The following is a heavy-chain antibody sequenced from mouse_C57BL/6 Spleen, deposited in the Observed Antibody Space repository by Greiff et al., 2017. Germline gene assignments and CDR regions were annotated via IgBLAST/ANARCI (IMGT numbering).Heavy chain of an antibody. V-gene: IGHV1-50*01. CDR2: IDPSDSYT. J-gene: IGHJ4*01. CDR3: ARLVGAMDY. CDR1: GYTFTSYW. Sequence: QVQLQQPGAELVKPGASVKLSCKASGYTFTSYWMQWVKQRPGQGLEWIGEIDPSDSYTNYNQKFKGKATLTVDTSSNTAYMQLSSLTSEYSAVDYCARLVGAMDYWGQGTTVTVSS. D-gene: IGHD2-2*01.